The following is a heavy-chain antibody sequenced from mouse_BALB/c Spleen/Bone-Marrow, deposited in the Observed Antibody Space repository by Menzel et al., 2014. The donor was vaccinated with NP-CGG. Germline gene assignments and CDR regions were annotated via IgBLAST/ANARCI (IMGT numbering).Heavy chain of an antibody. V-gene: IGHV1S81*02. J-gene: IGHJ4*01. CDR3: SRHYYSNPYYAMDY. D-gene: IGHD1-1*01. CDR1: GYTFTNYY. Sequence: QVQLQQPGAELVKPGASVKLSCKASGYTFTNYYIYWVKQRPGQGLEWIGGINPSNGGTKFNEKFKNKATLTIDKSSSTAYIQLSSLTSEDSAVYYCSRHYYSNPYYAMDYWGQGTSVTVSS. CDR2: INPSNGGT.